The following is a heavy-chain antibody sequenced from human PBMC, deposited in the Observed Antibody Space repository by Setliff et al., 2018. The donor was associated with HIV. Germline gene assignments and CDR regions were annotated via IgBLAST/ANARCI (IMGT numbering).Heavy chain of an antibody. Sequence: LSLTCTVSGGSISSYYWSWIRQPPGKGLEWIGYIYYSGSTTYNPSLKSRVAISVDTSKNQFSLKVNSVTAVDTAVYYCARGLNDYTNPSYMDVWGKGTTVTVS. J-gene: IGHJ6*03. CDR2: IYYSGST. D-gene: IGHD4-4*01. V-gene: IGHV4-59*01. CDR1: GGSISSYY. CDR3: ARGLNDYTNPSYMDV.